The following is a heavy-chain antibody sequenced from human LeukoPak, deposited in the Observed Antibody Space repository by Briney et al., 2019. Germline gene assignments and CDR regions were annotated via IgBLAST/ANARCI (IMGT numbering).Heavy chain of an antibody. CDR3: ARDGRIAAASDINY. CDR2: IWYDGSNK. J-gene: IGHJ4*02. CDR1: GFTFSSYG. Sequence: GGSLRPSCAASGFTFSSYGMHWVRQAPGKGLEWVAVIWYDGSNKYYADSVKGRFTISRDNSKNTLYLQMNSLRAEDTAVYYCARDGRIAAASDINYWGQGTLVTVSS. D-gene: IGHD6-13*01. V-gene: IGHV3-33*01.